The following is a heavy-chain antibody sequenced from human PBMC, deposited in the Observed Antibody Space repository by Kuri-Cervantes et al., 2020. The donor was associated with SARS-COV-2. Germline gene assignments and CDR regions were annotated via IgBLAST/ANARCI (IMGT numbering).Heavy chain of an antibody. CDR2: IYWNDDK. D-gene: IGHD2-2*02. V-gene: IGHV2-5*01. CDR3: AHRLGYCSSTSCYTEYFDL. CDR1: GFSLSTSGVG. J-gene: IGHJ2*01. Sequence: SGPTLVKPTQTLTLTCTFSGFSLSTSGVGVGWIRQPPGKALEWLALIYWNDDKRYSPSLESRLTITKDTSKNQVVLTMTNMDPVDTATYYCAHRLGYCSSTSCYTEYFDLWGPGTLVTVSS.